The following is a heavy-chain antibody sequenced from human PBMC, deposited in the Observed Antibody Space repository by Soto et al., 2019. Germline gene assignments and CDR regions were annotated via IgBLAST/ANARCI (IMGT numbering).Heavy chain of an antibody. CDR2: IYYSGST. J-gene: IGHJ4*02. Sequence: SETLSLTCTVSGGSISSYYWSWIRQPPGKGLEWIGYIYYSGSTNYNPSLKSRVTISVDTSKNQFSLKLSSVTAADTAVYYCARSGYYDSSGYYSIGYWGQGTLVTVS. V-gene: IGHV4-59*01. CDR3: ARSGYYDSSGYYSIGY. D-gene: IGHD3-22*01. CDR1: GGSISSYY.